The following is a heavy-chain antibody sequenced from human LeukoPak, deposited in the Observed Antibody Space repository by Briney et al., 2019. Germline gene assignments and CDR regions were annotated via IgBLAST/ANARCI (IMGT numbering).Heavy chain of an antibody. Sequence: GGSLRLSCAASGFTFSSYAMSWVRQAPGKGLEWVSAISGSGGSTYYADSVKGRFTISRDNSKNTLYLQMNGLRAEDTAVYYCAKLNVVVTAIPCWFDPWGQGTLVTVSS. CDR1: GFTFSSYA. V-gene: IGHV3-23*01. CDR3: AKLNVVVTAIPCWFDP. CDR2: ISGSGGST. D-gene: IGHD2-21*02. J-gene: IGHJ5*02.